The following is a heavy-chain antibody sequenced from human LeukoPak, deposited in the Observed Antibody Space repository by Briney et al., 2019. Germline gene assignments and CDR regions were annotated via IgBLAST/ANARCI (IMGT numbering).Heavy chain of an antibody. J-gene: IGHJ4*02. D-gene: IGHD3-22*01. Sequence: ASVKVSCKASGYTFTSYGISWVRQAPGQGLEWMGWISAYNGNTNYAQKLQGRVTMTTDTSTSTAYMGLRSLRSDDTAVYYCARGAEVDYYDSFVDSIYYFDYWGQGTLVTVSS. CDR3: ARGAEVDYYDSFVDSIYYFDY. V-gene: IGHV1-18*01. CDR2: ISAYNGNT. CDR1: GYTFTSYG.